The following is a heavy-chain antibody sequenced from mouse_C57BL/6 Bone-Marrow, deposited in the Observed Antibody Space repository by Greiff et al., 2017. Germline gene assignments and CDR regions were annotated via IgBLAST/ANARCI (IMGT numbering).Heavy chain of an antibody. D-gene: IGHD2-4*01. V-gene: IGHV1-50*01. J-gene: IGHJ2*01. CDR1: GYTFTSYW. CDR2: IDPSDSYT. Sequence: QVQLQQPGAELVKPGASVKLSCKASGYTFTSYWMQWVKQRPGQGLEWIGEIDPSDSYTNYNQKFKGKATLTVDTSSSTAYMQLSSLTSEDSAVYYCARGSYDYYFDYWGQGTTLTVSS. CDR3: ARGSYDYYFDY.